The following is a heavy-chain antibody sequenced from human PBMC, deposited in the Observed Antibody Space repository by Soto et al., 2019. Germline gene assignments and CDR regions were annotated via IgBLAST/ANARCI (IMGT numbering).Heavy chain of an antibody. CDR1: GGSFSGYY. Sequence: QVQLQQWGAGLLKPSETLSLTCAVYGGSFSGYYWTWIRQPPRTGLEWIGEINHSGSTNYNPSIKSRVTISVDTSKNQFSLKLTSVTAADTAVYYCARDKITGLFDYWGQGTLVTVSS. D-gene: IGHD2-8*02. CDR2: INHSGST. CDR3: ARDKITGLFDY. J-gene: IGHJ4*02. V-gene: IGHV4-34*01.